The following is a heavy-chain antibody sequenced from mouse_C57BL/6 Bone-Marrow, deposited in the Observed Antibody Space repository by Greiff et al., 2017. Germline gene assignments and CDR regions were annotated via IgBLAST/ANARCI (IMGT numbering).Heavy chain of an antibody. J-gene: IGHJ2*01. CDR1: GFTFSNYW. Sequence: EVKLMESGGGLVQPGGSMKLSCVASGFTFSNYWMNWVRQSPEKGLEWVAQIRLKSDNYATHYAESVKGRFTISRDDSKRSVYLQMNNLRAEDTGIYYCTGPLYDYWGQGTTLTVSS. CDR3: TGPLYDY. CDR2: IRLKSDNYAT. V-gene: IGHV6-3*01.